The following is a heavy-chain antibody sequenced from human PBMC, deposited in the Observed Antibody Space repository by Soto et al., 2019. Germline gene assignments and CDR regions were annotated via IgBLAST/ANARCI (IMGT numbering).Heavy chain of an antibody. D-gene: IGHD3-10*01. Sequence: QVQLVESGGGVVQPGRSLRLSCAASGFTFSTYAMHWVRQAPGKGLEWVADISYDGNNKYYADSVKGRFTISRDYSKNTLYLQMNILRAVDTAVYYCARGGNLWFGEPFDYWGQGALVTVSS. CDR2: ISYDGNNK. CDR3: ARGGNLWFGEPFDY. CDR1: GFTFSTYA. J-gene: IGHJ4*02. V-gene: IGHV3-30-3*01.